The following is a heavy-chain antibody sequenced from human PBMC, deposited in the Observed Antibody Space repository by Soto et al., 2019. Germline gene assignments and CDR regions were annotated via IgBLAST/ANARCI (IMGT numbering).Heavy chain of an antibody. CDR2: INPSGGST. J-gene: IGHJ4*02. Sequence: GASVKVSCKASGYTFTSYYMHWVRQAPGQGLEWMGIINPSGGSTSYAQKFQGRVTMTRETSTSTLYMELSSLRSEDTAVYYCARATRSGSPHFDHWGQGTLVTAPQ. CDR3: ARATRSGSPHFDH. CDR1: GYTFTSYY. V-gene: IGHV1-46*01. D-gene: IGHD5-12*01.